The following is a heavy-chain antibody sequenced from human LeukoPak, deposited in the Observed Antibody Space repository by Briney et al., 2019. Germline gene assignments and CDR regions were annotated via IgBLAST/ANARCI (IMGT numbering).Heavy chain of an antibody. CDR1: GGSISSSNSY. J-gene: IGHJ4*02. D-gene: IGHD3-10*01. CDR3: ARVRSGSYIDY. V-gene: IGHV4-39*01. CDR2: ISYSGST. Sequence: SETLSLTCAVSGGSISSSNSYWDWIRQPPGKGLEWIGSISYSGSTYYIPSLKSRVTISVDTSKNQFSLKLSSVTAADTAVYYCARVRSGSYIDYWGQGTLVTVSS.